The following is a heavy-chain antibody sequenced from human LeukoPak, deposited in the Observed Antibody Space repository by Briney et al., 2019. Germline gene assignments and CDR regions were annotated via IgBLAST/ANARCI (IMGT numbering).Heavy chain of an antibody. CDR1: GFTFSSYG. V-gene: IGHV3-30*18. CDR3: AKGYFDSTG. CDR2: ISYDGGNE. D-gene: IGHD3-22*01. J-gene: IGHJ4*02. Sequence: GGSLRLSCAASGFTFSSYGMHWVRQAPGKGLEWVAVISYDGGNEYYADSVKGRFTISRANSKNTLYLQMNSLRPEDTAVYYCAKGYFDSTGWGQGTLVTVSS.